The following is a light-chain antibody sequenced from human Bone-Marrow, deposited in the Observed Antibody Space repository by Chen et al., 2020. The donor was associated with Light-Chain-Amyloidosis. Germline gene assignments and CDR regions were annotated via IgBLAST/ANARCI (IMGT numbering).Light chain of an antibody. J-gene: IGLJ3*02. Sequence: QSALTQPRSVSGSPGQSVAISCPGTSSDVGGYDYVSCYQQHPGKAPKFMIYDVSKRPSGVPDRFSGSKSGNTASLTISGLQAEDEADYYCCSYAGSYTWVFGGGTKLTVL. CDR2: DVS. CDR1: SSDVGGYDY. V-gene: IGLV2-11*01. CDR3: CSYAGSYTWV.